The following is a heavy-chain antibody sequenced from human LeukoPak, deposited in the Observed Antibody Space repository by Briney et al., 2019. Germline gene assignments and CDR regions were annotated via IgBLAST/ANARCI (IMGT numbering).Heavy chain of an antibody. Sequence: GGSLRLSCAASGFTFSSYAVNWVRQAPGKGLEWVSFIDTTTSYKYYADSVKGRFTISRDNAKNSLYLQMNSLRADDTAFYYCARGRSITILRGVAISDGFDIWGQGTMVTVSS. D-gene: IGHD3-10*01. V-gene: IGHV3-21*01. J-gene: IGHJ3*02. CDR3: ARGRSITILRGVAISDGFDI. CDR2: IDTTTSYK. CDR1: GFTFSSYA.